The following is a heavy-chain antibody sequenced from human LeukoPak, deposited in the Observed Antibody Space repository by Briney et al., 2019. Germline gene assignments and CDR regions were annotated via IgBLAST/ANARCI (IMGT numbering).Heavy chain of an antibody. CDR3: ARITSPNCSSTSCHIWGFDY. V-gene: IGHV4-34*01. CDR2: INHSGST. D-gene: IGHD2-2*01. J-gene: IGHJ4*02. Sequence: SETLSLTCAVYGGSFSGYYWSWIRQPPGKGLEWIGEINHSGSTNYNPSLKSRVTISVDTSKNQFSLKLSSVTAADTAVYYCARITSPNCSSTSCHIWGFDYWGQGTLVTVSS. CDR1: GGSFSGYY.